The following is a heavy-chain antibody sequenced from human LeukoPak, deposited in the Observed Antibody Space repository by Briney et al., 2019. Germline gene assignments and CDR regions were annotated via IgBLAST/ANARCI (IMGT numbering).Heavy chain of an antibody. D-gene: IGHD3-22*01. CDR3: ARGRQDVTMIVVVMTAVSYYLDV. CDR1: VGSFSGYL. Sequence: PSETLSLTCAVYVGSFSGYLWTWIGQTPGKGLEWIGEMNTSGTTNYNPSLKSRVTISVDTSKIQFSLELSSVTAADTAVYYCARGRQDVTMIVVVMTAVSYYLDVWGKGTTVTVS. J-gene: IGHJ6*03. V-gene: IGHV4-34*01. CDR2: MNTSGTT.